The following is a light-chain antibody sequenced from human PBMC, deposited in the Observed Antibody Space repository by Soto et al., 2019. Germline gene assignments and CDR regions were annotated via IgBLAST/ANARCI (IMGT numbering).Light chain of an antibody. CDR3: GTWDSSLSGVV. J-gene: IGLJ2*01. CDR1: SSNIGNNY. Sequence: QSVLTQPPSVSAAPGQKVTISCSGSSSNIGNNYVSWYQQLPGTAPKLLIYDNNKRPSGIPDRFSGSKSDTSATLCITGLQTGDEADYYCGTWDSSLSGVVIGGWTKLTVI. CDR2: DNN. V-gene: IGLV1-51*01.